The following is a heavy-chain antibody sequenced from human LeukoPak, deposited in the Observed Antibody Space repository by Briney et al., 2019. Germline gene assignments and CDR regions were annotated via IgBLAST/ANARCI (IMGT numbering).Heavy chain of an antibody. V-gene: IGHV3-33*01. Sequence: GRSLRLSCAASGFTFSSYGMHWVRQAPGKGLEWVAVIWYDGSNKYYADPVKGRFTISRDNSKNTLYLQMNSLRADDTAVYYCARDRDSSGWYEGFDYWGQGTLVTVSS. D-gene: IGHD6-19*01. J-gene: IGHJ4*02. CDR3: ARDRDSSGWYEGFDY. CDR1: GFTFSSYG. CDR2: IWYDGSNK.